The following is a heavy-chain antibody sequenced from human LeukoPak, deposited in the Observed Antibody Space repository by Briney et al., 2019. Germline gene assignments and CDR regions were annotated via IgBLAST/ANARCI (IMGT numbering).Heavy chain of an antibody. Sequence: PGGSLRLSCAASGFTFSNYNMNWVRQAPGKGLEWVSYIGSGGSNIYYADSVKGRFTISRDNAKNSLYLEMNSLRSEDTAVYYCARDFNDLQYYYDSSGYLLYWGQGTLVTVSS. CDR2: IGSGGSNI. V-gene: IGHV3-48*01. D-gene: IGHD3-22*01. CDR1: GFTFSNYN. J-gene: IGHJ4*02. CDR3: ARDFNDLQYYYDSSGYLLY.